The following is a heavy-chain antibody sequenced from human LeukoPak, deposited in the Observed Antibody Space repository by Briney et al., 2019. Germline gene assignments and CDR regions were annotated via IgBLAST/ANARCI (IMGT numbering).Heavy chain of an antibody. CDR3: ARQGDYCDSSGPDAFDI. V-gene: IGHV4-39*01. D-gene: IGHD3-22*01. CDR2: IYYSGST. J-gene: IGHJ3*02. CDR1: GGSISSSSYY. Sequence: SETLSLTCTVSGGSISSSSYYWGWIRQPPGKGLEWIGSIYYSGSTYYNPSLKSRVTISVDTSKNQFSLKLSSVTAADTAVYYCARQGDYCDSSGPDAFDIWGQGTMVTVSS.